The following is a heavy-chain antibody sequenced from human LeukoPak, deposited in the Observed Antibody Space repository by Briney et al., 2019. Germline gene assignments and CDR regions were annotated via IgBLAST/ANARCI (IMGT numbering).Heavy chain of an antibody. V-gene: IGHV4-61*08. Sequence: SETLSLTCTVSGGSISSGDYYWSWIRQPPGKGLEWIGYIYYSGSTNYNPSLKSRVTISVDTSKNQFSLKLSSVTAADTAVYYCARVGYYYDSSGYYPGHAFDIWGQGTMVTVSS. D-gene: IGHD3-22*01. CDR2: IYYSGST. CDR1: GGSISSGDYY. J-gene: IGHJ3*02. CDR3: ARVGYYYDSSGYYPGHAFDI.